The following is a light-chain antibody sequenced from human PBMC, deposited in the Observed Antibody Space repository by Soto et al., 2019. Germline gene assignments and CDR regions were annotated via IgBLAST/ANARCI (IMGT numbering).Light chain of an antibody. CDR3: AAWDGSLNNVL. J-gene: IGLJ2*01. CDR1: GSNIGTNT. V-gene: IGLV1-44*01. CDR2: GDN. Sequence: QSVLTQPPSASGTPGQRVTISCSGGGSNIGTNTVNWYRQLPGTAPKLVIFGDNQRPSGAPDRFSGSKSGTSASLAISGLQSEDEADYYCAAWDGSLNNVLFGGGTKLTVL.